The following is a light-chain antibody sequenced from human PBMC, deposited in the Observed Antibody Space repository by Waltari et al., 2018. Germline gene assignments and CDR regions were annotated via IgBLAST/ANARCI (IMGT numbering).Light chain of an antibody. CDR2: SAS. Sequence: EIVLTQSPGTLSLSPGEGATLSCRASQSISRYLAWYQQKHGQAPRLLMYSASRRATGIPDRFSGSGSGTDFSLTISRLEPEDSAVYYCQHYVRLPATFGQGTKVEVK. CDR3: QHYVRLPAT. CDR1: QSISRY. V-gene: IGKV3-20*01. J-gene: IGKJ1*01.